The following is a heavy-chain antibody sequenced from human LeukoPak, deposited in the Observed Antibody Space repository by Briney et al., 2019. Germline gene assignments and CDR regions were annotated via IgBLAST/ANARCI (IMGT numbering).Heavy chain of an antibody. V-gene: IGHV1-8*01. CDR3: ASIQWELQFGNYYYMDV. CDR2: MNPNSGNT. J-gene: IGHJ6*03. D-gene: IGHD1-26*01. Sequence: ASVKVSCKASGYTFTSYDINWVRQATGQGLEWMGWMNPNSGNTGYAQKFQGRVTMTRNTSISTAYMELSSLRSEDTAVYYCASIQWELQFGNYYYMDVWGKGTTVTVSS. CDR1: GYTFTSYD.